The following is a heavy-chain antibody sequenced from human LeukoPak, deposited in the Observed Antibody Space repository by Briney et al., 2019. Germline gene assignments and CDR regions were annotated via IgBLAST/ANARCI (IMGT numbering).Heavy chain of an antibody. D-gene: IGHD1-7*01. V-gene: IGHV3-23*01. CDR3: ARGTYNWNYVD. Sequence: GGSLRLSCAASGFTFSSYAMSWVRQAPGKGLEWVSAISGSGGSTYYADSVKGRFTISRDNSKNTLYLQMNSLRAEDTAVYYCARGTYNWNYVDWGQGTLVTVSS. CDR2: ISGSGGST. CDR1: GFTFSSYA. J-gene: IGHJ4*02.